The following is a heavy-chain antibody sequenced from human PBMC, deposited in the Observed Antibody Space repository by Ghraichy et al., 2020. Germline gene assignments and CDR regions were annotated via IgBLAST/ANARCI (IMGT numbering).Heavy chain of an antibody. J-gene: IGHJ4*02. CDR1: GGSISSYY. D-gene: IGHD2-15*01. CDR3: ARRYCSGGSCYFFDY. V-gene: IGHV4-4*09. Sequence: SETLSLTCTVSGGSISSYYWSWIRQPPGKGLEWIGYIYTSGSTNYNPSLKSRVTISVDTSKNQFSLKLSSVTAADTAVYYCARRYCSGGSCYFFDYWGQGTLVTVSS. CDR2: IYTSGST.